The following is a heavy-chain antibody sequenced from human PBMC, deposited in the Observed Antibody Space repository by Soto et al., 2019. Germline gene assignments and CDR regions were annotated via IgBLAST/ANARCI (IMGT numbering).Heavy chain of an antibody. D-gene: IGHD2-2*01. CDR1: GFTFSSYA. V-gene: IGHV3-23*01. Sequence: GGSLRLSCAASGFTFSSYAMSWVRQAPGKGLEWVSATSGSGGSTYYADSVKGRFTISRDNSKNTLYLQMNSLRAEDTAVYYCAKTGCSSTSCYPKNYYYYGMDVWGQGTTVTVSS. CDR3: AKTGCSSTSCYPKNYYYYGMDV. J-gene: IGHJ6*02. CDR2: TSGSGGST.